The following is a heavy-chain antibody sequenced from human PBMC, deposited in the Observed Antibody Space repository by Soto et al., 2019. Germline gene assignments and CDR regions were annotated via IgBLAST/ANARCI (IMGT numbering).Heavy chain of an antibody. V-gene: IGHV1-69*08. CDR3: ARDHAVTTFDY. J-gene: IGHJ4*02. D-gene: IGHD4-17*01. CDR2: IIPILGIA. Sequence: QVQLVQSGAEVKKPGSSVKVSCKASGGTFSSYTISWVRQAPGQGLEWMGRIIPILGIANYAQKFQGRVTITADKSTSTAYKELSSLRSEDTAVYYCARDHAVTTFDYWGQGTLVTISS. CDR1: GGTFSSYT.